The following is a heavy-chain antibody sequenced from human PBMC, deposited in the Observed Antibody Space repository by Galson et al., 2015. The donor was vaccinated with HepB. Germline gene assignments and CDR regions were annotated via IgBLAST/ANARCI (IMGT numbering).Heavy chain of an antibody. D-gene: IGHD3/OR15-3a*01. CDR1: GYSFTFYG. Sequence: SVKVSCKASGYSFTFYGISWVRQAPGEGLEWMGWISTNNGNTNYAEKFQDRVTLTTDTSTSTAFLELRSLKSDDTAMYFCATVSWTLTKGYFQTWGQGSLVTVSS. CDR2: ISTNNGNT. J-gene: IGHJ1*01. V-gene: IGHV1-18*01. CDR3: ATVSWTLTKGYFQT.